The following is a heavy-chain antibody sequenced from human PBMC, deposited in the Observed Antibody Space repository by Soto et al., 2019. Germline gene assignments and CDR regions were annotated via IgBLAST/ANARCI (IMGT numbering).Heavy chain of an antibody. V-gene: IGHV4-34*01. CDR2: INHSGST. CDR3: ARANAPDIQVIIKYYFDY. CDR1: GGSFSGYY. D-gene: IGHD3-3*01. J-gene: IGHJ4*02. Sequence: SETLSLTCAVYGGSFSGYYWSWIRQPPGKGLEWIGEINHSGSTNYNPSLKSRVTISVDTSKNQFSLKLSSVTAADTAVYYCARANAPDIQVIIKYYFDYWGQGTLVTVSS.